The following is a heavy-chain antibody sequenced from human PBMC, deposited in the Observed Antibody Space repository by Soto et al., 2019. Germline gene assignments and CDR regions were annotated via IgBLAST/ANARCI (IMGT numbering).Heavy chain of an antibody. D-gene: IGHD3-10*01. CDR2: IYYSGST. CDR3: ARQGYYGSGSYYKFRWFDP. CDR1: GVSISSGDYY. V-gene: IGHV4-30-4*01. J-gene: IGHJ5*02. Sequence: SETLSLTCTVSGVSISSGDYYWSWIRQPPGKGLEWIGYIYYSGSTYYNPSLKSRVTIFVDTSKNQFSLKLSSVTAADTALYYCARQGYYGSGSYYKFRWFDPWGQGTLVTVSS.